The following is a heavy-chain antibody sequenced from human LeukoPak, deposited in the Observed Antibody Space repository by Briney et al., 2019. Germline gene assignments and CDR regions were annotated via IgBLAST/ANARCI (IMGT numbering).Heavy chain of an antibody. J-gene: IGHJ4*02. CDR1: GFTVSSNY. CDR3: AREGCSGGSCYEDYFDY. D-gene: IGHD2-15*01. V-gene: IGHV3-53*01. Sequence: PGGSLRLSCAASGFTVSSNYMSWVRQAPGKGLEWVSVIYSGGSTYYADSVKGRFTISRDNSKNTLYLQMNSLRAVDTAVYYCAREGCSGGSCYEDYFDYWGQGTLVTVSS. CDR2: IYSGGST.